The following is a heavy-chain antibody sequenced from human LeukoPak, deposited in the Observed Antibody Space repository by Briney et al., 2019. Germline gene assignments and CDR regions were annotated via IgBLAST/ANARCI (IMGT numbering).Heavy chain of an antibody. Sequence: SETLSLTCTVSGGSISSSSYYWGWIRQPPGKGLEWIGSIYYSGSTYYNPSLKSRVTISVDTSKNQFSLKLSSVTAADTAVYYCARMGRIVAAGQNWFDPWGQGTLVTVSS. CDR1: GGSISSSSYY. CDR2: IYYSGST. CDR3: ARMGRIVAAGQNWFDP. V-gene: IGHV4-39*07. D-gene: IGHD6-13*01. J-gene: IGHJ5*02.